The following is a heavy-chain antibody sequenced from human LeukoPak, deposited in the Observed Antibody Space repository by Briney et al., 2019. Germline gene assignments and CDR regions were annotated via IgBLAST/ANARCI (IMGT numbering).Heavy chain of an antibody. J-gene: IGHJ4*02. CDR2: INSDGSST. CDR1: GFTFRSYW. Sequence: GGSLRLSCAASGFTFRSYWMHWVRQAPGKGLVWVSRINSDGSSTRYADSVKGRFTIARDNAKNTLNLLMTSLRPDDTAIYYCASGYYYGDSFDYWGQGALVTVSS. V-gene: IGHV3-74*01. D-gene: IGHD3-10*01. CDR3: ASGYYYGDSFDY.